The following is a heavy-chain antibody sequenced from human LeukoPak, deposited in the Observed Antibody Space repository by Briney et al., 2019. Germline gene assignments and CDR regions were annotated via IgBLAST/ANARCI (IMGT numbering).Heavy chain of an antibody. D-gene: IGHD3-10*01. Sequence: SETLSLTCTVSGGSMSTSGYYWGWIRQPPGKGLEWIGNVYYSGGTYYNPSLKSRVTISVGTSKNLLSLKLNSVTAADTAVYYCVRRPHASGMFDPWGQGTLVTVSS. CDR2: VYYSGGT. J-gene: IGHJ5*02. CDR1: GGSMSTSGYY. CDR3: VRRPHASGMFDP. V-gene: IGHV4-39*01.